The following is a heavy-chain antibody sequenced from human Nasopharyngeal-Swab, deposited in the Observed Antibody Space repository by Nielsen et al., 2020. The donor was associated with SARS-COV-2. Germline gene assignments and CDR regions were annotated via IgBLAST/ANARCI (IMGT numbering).Heavy chain of an antibody. Sequence: WIRQPPGKGLEWIGYIYYSGSTNYNPSPKSRVTISVDTSKNQFSLKLSSVTAADTAVYYCARESPAGDAFDIWAKGQWSPSPQ. V-gene: IGHV4-59*01. J-gene: IGHJ3*02. CDR3: ARESPAGDAFDI. CDR2: IYYSGST. D-gene: IGHD1-14*01.